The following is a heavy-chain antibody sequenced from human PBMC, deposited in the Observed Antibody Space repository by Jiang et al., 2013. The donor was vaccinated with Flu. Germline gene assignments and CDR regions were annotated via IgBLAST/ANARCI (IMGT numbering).Heavy chain of an antibody. CDR1: GGSISSYS. V-gene: IGHV4-59*12. CDR2: IYYNGRT. D-gene: IGHD3-22*01. CDR3: ARETGEYYDKSGYYCGYFDY. J-gene: IGHJ4*02. Sequence: VKPSETLSLTCTVSGGSISSYSWTWIRQPPGKGLEWIGYIYYNGRTNYNPSLKSRVTISLDTSNSQFSLKLSSVTAADTAVYYCARETGEYYDKSGYYCGYFDYWGQGALVTVSS.